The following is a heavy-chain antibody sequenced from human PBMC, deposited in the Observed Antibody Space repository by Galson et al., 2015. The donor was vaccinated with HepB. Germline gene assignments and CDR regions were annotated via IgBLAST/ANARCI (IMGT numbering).Heavy chain of an antibody. V-gene: IGHV3-30-3*01. CDR1: GFTFSSYA. J-gene: IGHJ6*02. CDR3: ARSSRGYAHYYYGMDV. CDR2: ISYDGSNK. D-gene: IGHD5-12*01. Sequence: SLRLSCAASGFTFSSYAMHWVRQAPGKGLEWVTVISYDGSNKYYADSVKGRFTISRDNSKNTLYLQMNSLRAEDTAVYYCARSSRGYAHYYYGMDVWGQGTTVTVSS.